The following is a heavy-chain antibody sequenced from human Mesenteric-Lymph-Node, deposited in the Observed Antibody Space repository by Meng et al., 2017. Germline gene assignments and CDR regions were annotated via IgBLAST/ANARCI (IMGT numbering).Heavy chain of an antibody. J-gene: IGHJ4*02. Sequence: QVQLQESGPGLVKPSQTLSLTCTVSGGSISSGGYYWSWIRQPPGKGLEWIGEINHSGSTNYNPSLKSRVTISVDTSKNQFSLKLSSVTAADTAVYYCARGPTTYFDYWGQGTLVTVSS. D-gene: IGHD4-17*01. CDR1: GGSISSGGYY. CDR3: ARGPTTYFDY. V-gene: IGHV4-31*03. CDR2: INHSGST.